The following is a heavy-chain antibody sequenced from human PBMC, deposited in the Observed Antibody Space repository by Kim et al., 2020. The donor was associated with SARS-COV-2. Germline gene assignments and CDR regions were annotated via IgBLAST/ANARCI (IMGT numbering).Heavy chain of an antibody. D-gene: IGHD2-2*01. J-gene: IGHJ5*02. CDR2: IYYSGST. CDR3: ARYCSSNSCRWFDP. CDR1: GGSISSGGYY. Sequence: SETLSLTCTVSGGSISSGGYYWSWIRQYPGKGLEWIGYIYYSGSTYYNPSLRSRVSISVDTSKNQFSLKLNSVTAADTAVSYCARYCSSNSCRWFDPWG. V-gene: IGHV4-31*03.